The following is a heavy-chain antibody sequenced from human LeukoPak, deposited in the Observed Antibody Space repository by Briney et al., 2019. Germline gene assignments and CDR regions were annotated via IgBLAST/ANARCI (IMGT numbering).Heavy chain of an antibody. D-gene: IGHD3-10*01. CDR1: GFTFSSYA. V-gene: IGHV3-23*01. CDR2: ISGSGGST. CDR3: ARAFPYGSGSYSYYFDY. Sequence: GGSLRLSCAASGFTFSSYAMSWVRQAPGKGLEWVSGISGSGGSTDYADSLKGRFTISRDNSKNTLYLQMNSLRAEDTAVYYCARAFPYGSGSYSYYFDYWGQGTLVTVSS. J-gene: IGHJ4*02.